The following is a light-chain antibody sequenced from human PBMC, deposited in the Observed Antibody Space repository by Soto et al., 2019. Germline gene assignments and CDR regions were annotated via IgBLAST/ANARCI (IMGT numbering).Light chain of an antibody. CDR3: MQALQTPQVT. CDR2: LGS. J-gene: IGKJ3*01. CDR1: QSLLHSNGYNY. Sequence: DIVMTQSPLSLPVTPGEPASISCRSSQSLLHSNGYNYLDWYLQKPGQSPQLLIYLGSNRASGVPDRFSCSGSGTDFTLKISRVEAEDVGVYYCMQALQTPQVTFGPGTKVDIK. V-gene: IGKV2-28*01.